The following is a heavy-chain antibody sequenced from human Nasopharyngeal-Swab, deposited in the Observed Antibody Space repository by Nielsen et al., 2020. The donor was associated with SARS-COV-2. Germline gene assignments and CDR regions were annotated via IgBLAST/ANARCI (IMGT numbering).Heavy chain of an antibody. CDR1: GFTVTYNY. CDR2: ISTGGTT. J-gene: IGHJ6*03. V-gene: IGHV3-53*01. D-gene: IGHD3-10*01. CDR3: ARDRGFDGYYYMDV. Sequence: GGSLRLSCAASGFTVTYNYMSWVRQAPGKGLEWVSLISTGGTTSYADSVKDRFTISRDISKNTLYLQMNSLRAEDTAVYYCARDRGFDGYYYMDVWGKGTTVTVSS.